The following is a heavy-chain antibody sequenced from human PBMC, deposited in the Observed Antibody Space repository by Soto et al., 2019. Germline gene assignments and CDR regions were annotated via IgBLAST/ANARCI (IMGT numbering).Heavy chain of an antibody. CDR3: GKQAGGASTPGGAY. J-gene: IGHJ4*02. Sequence: QVQLVQSGAEVRKPGASVRVSCKASGYTFDAFDIHWVRQATGQGLELMGWMNPYTGETAYTQTFRGRASMTRDTSLRKAYMELTARTSEDSAIYFCGKQAGGASTPGGAYWGQGTLVTVSS. D-gene: IGHD2-15*01. CDR2: MNPYTGET. CDR1: GYTFDAFD. V-gene: IGHV1-8*01.